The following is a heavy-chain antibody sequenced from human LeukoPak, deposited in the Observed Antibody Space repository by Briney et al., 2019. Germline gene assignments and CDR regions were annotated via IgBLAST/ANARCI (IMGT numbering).Heavy chain of an antibody. J-gene: IGHJ4*02. CDR3: TRYGSGSSFGY. V-gene: IGHV3-15*01. Sequence: GGSLRLSCAASGFTFSNAWMSWVRQAPGKGLEWVGRIKSKTDGGTTDYAAPVKGRFTISGDDSKNTLYLQMNSLKTEDTAVYYCTRYGSGSSFGYWGQGTLVTVSS. D-gene: IGHD3-10*01. CDR2: IKSKTDGGTT. CDR1: GFTFSNAW.